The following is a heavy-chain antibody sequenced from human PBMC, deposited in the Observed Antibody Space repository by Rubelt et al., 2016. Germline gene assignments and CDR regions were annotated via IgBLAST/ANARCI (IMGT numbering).Heavy chain of an antibody. V-gene: IGHV3-33*01. CDR3: ARDRVAVRGCFDS. CDR1: GFTFSNYG. Sequence: GRSLRLSCAASGFTFSNYGMHWVRQAPGKGLEWVAIIWYDGGNKYYVDSVKGRFTISRDNSKNTLYLQMNSLRVEDTGVYYCARDRVAVRGCFDSWGQGTLVTVSS. J-gene: IGHJ5*01. CDR2: IWYDGGNK. D-gene: IGHD6-6*01.